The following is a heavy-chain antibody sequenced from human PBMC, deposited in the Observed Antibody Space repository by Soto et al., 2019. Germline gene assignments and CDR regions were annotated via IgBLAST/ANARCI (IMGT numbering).Heavy chain of an antibody. V-gene: IGHV1-24*01. CDR1: GYTLTELS. Sequence: ASVKVSCKVSGYTLTELSMHWVRQAPGKGLEWMGGFDPEDGETIYAQKFQGRVTMTEDTSTDTAYMELSSLRSEDTAVYHCATVKLWPNNWFDPWGQGTLVTVSS. CDR3: ATVKLWPNNWFDP. J-gene: IGHJ5*02. D-gene: IGHD5-18*01. CDR2: FDPEDGET.